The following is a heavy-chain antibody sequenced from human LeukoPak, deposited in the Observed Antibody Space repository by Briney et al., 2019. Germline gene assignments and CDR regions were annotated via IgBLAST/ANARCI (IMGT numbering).Heavy chain of an antibody. CDR2: INPNSGGT. CDR3: ARDPKRRIAAAGTVDY. V-gene: IGHV1-2*02. CDR1: GYTFTGYY. D-gene: IGHD6-13*01. Sequence: ASVKVSCKASGYTFTGYYMHWVRQAPGQGLEGTGWINPNSGGTNYAQKFQGRVTMTRDTSISTAYMELSRLRSDDTAVYYCARDPKRRIAAAGTVDYWGQGTLVTVSS. J-gene: IGHJ4*02.